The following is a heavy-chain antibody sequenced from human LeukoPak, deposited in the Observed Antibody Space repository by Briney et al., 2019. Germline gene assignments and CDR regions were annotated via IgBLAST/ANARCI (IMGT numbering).Heavy chain of an antibody. V-gene: IGHV3-30-3*01. CDR2: ISYGGSNK. J-gene: IGHJ4*02. Sequence: TGGSLRLSCAASGFTFSSYAMHWVRQAPGKGLEWVAVISYGGSNKYYADSVKGRFTISRDNSKNTLYLQMNSLRAEDTAVYYCAKESSSVVVVPASYFDYWGQGTLVTVSS. D-gene: IGHD2-2*01. CDR3: AKESSSVVVVPASYFDY. CDR1: GFTFSSYA.